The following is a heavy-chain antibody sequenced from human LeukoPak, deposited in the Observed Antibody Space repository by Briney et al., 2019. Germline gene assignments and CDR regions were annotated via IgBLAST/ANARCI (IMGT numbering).Heavy chain of an antibody. Sequence: AGGSLRLSCAASRFTFNSYEMNWVRQAPGKGLEWVSYISHTGSTIYYADSVRGRFTISRDNAKNSLYLQMHSLRAEGTAVYYCAAYGDYNYWGQGTLVTVSS. CDR1: RFTFNSYE. CDR2: ISHTGSTI. J-gene: IGHJ4*02. V-gene: IGHV3-48*03. D-gene: IGHD4-17*01. CDR3: AAYGDYNY.